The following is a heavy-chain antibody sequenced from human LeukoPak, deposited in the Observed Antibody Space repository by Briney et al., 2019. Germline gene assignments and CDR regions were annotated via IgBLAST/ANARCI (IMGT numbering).Heavy chain of an antibody. J-gene: IGHJ3*02. CDR2: IYYSGST. D-gene: IGHD6-13*01. CDR3: ARSGQQLLFAFDI. CDR1: GGSISSSSYF. V-gene: IGHV4-39*02. Sequence: SETLSLTCTVSGGSISSSSYFWGWIRQSPGKGLEWIGSIYYSGSTFHNPSLQSRVTISVDTSNNHFSLKLNSVTAADTAVYYCARSGQQLLFAFDIWGQGTMVTVSS.